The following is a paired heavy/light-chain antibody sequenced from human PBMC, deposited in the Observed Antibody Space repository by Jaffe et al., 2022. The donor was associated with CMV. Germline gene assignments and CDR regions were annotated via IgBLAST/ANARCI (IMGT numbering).Heavy chain of an antibody. CDR1: GGSISSGGYY. V-gene: IGHV4-31*03. J-gene: IGHJ4*02. Sequence: QVQLQESGPGLVKPSQTLSLTCTVSGGSISSGGYYWSWIRQHPGKGLEWIGYIYYSGSTYYNPSLKSRVTISVDTSKNQFSLKLSSVTAADTAVYYCARARLLGNYHLDNSISGGGPPPPFDYWGQGTLVTVSS. CDR2: IYYSGST. CDR3: ARARLLGNYHLDNSISGGGPPPPFDY. D-gene: IGHD3-3*02.
Light chain of an antibody. CDR2: GKN. CDR1: SLRSYY. J-gene: IGLJ2*01. Sequence: SSELTQDPAVSVALGQTVRITCQGDSLRSYYASWYQQKPGQAPVLVIYGKNNRPSGIPDRFSGSSSGNTASLTITGAQAEDEADYYCNSRDSSGKVVVFGGGTKLTVL. CDR3: NSRDSSGKVVV. V-gene: IGLV3-19*01.